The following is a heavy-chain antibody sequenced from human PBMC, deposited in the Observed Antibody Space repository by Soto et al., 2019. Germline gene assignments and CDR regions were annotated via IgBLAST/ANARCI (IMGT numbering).Heavy chain of an antibody. CDR3: AYSSTLVDY. Sequence: EVQLLESGGGLVQPGGSLRLSCAASGFTFSSYAMSWVRQAPGKGLEWVSSISGSGGSTYYSDSVKGRFTISRDNSKNTLYPLMNSLIADDTAVYYCAYSSTLVDYWGQGTLVTVSS. CDR2: ISGSGGST. D-gene: IGHD6-13*01. V-gene: IGHV3-23*01. J-gene: IGHJ4*02. CDR1: GFTFSSYA.